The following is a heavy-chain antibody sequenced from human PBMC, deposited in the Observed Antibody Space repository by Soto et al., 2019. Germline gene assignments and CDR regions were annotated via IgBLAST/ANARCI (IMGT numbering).Heavy chain of an antibody. D-gene: IGHD3-10*01. Sequence: NPSETLSLTCTVSGGSINTGDFYWSWIRQPPGQGLEWIGNIYHSGSPSYNPSLKSRPTTSIDTSNNQFSLTLSSVTAADTAVYYCAREKRVATINMVRGRIVKTQSNWFDSWGQGILVTAPQ. V-gene: IGHV4-30-4*01. CDR3: AREKRVATINMVRGRIVKTQSNWFDS. CDR2: IYHSGSP. CDR1: GGSINTGDFY. J-gene: IGHJ5*01.